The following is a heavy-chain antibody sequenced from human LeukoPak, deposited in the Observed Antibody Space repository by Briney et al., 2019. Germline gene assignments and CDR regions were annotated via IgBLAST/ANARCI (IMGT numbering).Heavy chain of an antibody. D-gene: IGHD3-10*01. V-gene: IGHV4-59*12. CDR3: ARRGPGLVRGVIYFDY. CDR1: GGSISSYY. CDR2: IYYSGST. J-gene: IGHJ4*02. Sequence: SETLSLTCTVSGGSISSYYWSWIRQPPGKGLEWIGYIYYSGSTNYNPSLKSRVTISVDTSKNQFSLKLSSVTAADTAVYYCARRGPGLVRGVIYFDYWGQGTLVTVSS.